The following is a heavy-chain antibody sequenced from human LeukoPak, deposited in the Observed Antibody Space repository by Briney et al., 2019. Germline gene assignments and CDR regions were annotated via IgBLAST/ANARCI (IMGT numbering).Heavy chain of an antibody. CDR3: ARSQLPLSGFDY. V-gene: IGHV4-34*01. J-gene: IGHJ4*02. CDR1: GGSFSGYY. D-gene: IGHD2-15*01. CDR2: INHSGST. Sequence: SETLSLTCAVYGGSFSGYYWSWIRRPPGKGLEWIGEINHSGSTNYNPSLKSRVTISVDTSKNQFSLKLSSVTAADTAVYYCARSQLPLSGFDYWGQGTLVTVSS.